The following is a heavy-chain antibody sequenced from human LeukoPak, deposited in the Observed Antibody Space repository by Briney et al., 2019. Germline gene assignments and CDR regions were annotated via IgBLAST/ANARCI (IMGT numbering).Heavy chain of an antibody. CDR1: VGSASSSSYY. CDR3: ASPRTSSRSWFTFDY. Sequence: SETLSLTCIVSVGSASSSSYYWGWIRQPPGKGLEWIGSIYYSGSTYYNPSLKSRVTISVDTSKNQLSLKLSSVTAADTAVYYCASPRTSSRSWFTFDYWGQGILVTVSS. V-gene: IGHV4-39*01. CDR2: IYYSGST. J-gene: IGHJ4*02. D-gene: IGHD6-13*01.